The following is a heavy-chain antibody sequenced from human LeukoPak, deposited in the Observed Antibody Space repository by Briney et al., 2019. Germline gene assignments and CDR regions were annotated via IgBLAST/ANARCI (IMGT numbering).Heavy chain of an antibody. V-gene: IGHV3-11*01. CDR3: ARALLRYCSSTSCYWFDP. CDR2: ISSSGSTI. J-gene: IGHJ5*02. CDR1: GFTFSDYY. Sequence: GGSLRLSCAASGFTFSDYYMSWIRQAPGKGLEWVSYISSSGSTIYYADSAKGRFTISRDNAKNSLYLQMNSLRAEDTAVYYCARALLRYCSSTSCYWFDPWGQGTLVTVSS. D-gene: IGHD2-2*01.